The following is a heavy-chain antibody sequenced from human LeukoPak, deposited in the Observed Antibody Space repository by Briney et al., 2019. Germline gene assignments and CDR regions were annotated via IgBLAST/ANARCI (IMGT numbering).Heavy chain of an antibody. V-gene: IGHV3-23*01. CDR1: GFTFTSYA. D-gene: IGHD2-15*01. Sequence: GGSLRLSCAASGFTFTSYAMSWVRQAPGEGLEWVSAISGSGGSTYYADSVKGRFTISRDNSKNTLYLQMNSLRAEDTAEYYCAKRGGTESFYYYHHMDVWGKGTTVTVSS. CDR2: ISGSGGST. CDR3: AKRGGTESFYYYHHMDV. J-gene: IGHJ6*03.